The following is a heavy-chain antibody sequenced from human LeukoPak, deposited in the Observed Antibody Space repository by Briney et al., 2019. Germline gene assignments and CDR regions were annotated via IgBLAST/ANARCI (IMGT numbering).Heavy chain of an antibody. CDR2: IYPGDSDT. Sequence: GESLKISCKGSGYSFTSYWIGWVRQTPGKGLEWMGIIYPGDSDTRYSPSFQGQVTISADKSISTAYLQWSSLKASDTAMYYCARQTPNYYDSSGYFSWFDPWGQGTLVTVSS. CDR1: GYSFTSYW. J-gene: IGHJ5*02. D-gene: IGHD3-22*01. CDR3: ARQTPNYYDSSGYFSWFDP. V-gene: IGHV5-51*01.